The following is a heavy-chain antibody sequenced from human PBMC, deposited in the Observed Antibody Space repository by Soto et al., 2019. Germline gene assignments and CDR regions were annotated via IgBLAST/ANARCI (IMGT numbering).Heavy chain of an antibody. CDR2: IYYSGST. CDR1: GGSSSSGDYY. CDR3: ARDHVGIRGMDV. Sequence: SSETLSLTCTVSGGSSSSGDYYWSWIRQPPGKGLEWIGYIYYSGSTYYNPSLKSRVTISVDTSKNQFSLNLSSVTAADTAVYYCARDHVGIRGMDVWGQGTTVTVSS. D-gene: IGHD7-27*01. J-gene: IGHJ6*02. V-gene: IGHV4-30-4*01.